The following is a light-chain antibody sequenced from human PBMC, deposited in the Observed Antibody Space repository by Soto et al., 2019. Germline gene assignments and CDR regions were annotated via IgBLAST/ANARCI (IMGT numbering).Light chain of an antibody. CDR2: GNS. V-gene: IGLV1-40*01. CDR3: QSYDSSLSCWV. J-gene: IGLJ2*01. Sequence: QSVLTQPPSVSGAPGQRVTISCTGSSSNIGAGYDVHWYQQLPGTAPKLLIYGNSNRPSGVPDRFSGSKSGTSASLAITGLHADDAADYYCQSYDSSLSCWVFGGGTKLTVL. CDR1: SSNIGAGYD.